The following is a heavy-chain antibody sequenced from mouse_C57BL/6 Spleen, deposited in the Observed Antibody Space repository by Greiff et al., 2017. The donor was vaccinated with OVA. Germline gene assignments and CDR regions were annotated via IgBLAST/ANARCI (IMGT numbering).Heavy chain of an antibody. CDR1: GFSLTSYA. D-gene: IGHD2-4*01. V-gene: IGHV2-9-1*01. CDR2: IWTGGGT. Sequence: QVQLQQSGPGLVAPSQSLSITCTVSGFSLTSYAISWVRQPPGKGLEWLGVIWTGGGTNYNSALKSRLSISKDNSKSQVFLKMNSLQTDDTARYYCARNYDYILYAMDYWGQGTSVTVSS. CDR3: ARNYDYILYAMDY. J-gene: IGHJ4*01.